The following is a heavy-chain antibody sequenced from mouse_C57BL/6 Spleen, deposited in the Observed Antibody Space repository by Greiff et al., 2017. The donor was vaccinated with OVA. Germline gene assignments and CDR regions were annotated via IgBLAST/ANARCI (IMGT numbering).Heavy chain of an antibody. CDR3: ARHERGNYYGSSSWFAY. CDR1: GYTFTEYT. V-gene: IGHV1-62-2*01. Sequence: VQLQESGAELVKPGASVKLSCKASGYTFTEYTIHWVKQRSGQGLEWIGWFYPGSGSIKYNEKFKDKATLTADKSSSTVYMELSRLTSEDSAVYFCARHERGNYYGSSSWFAYWGQGTLVTVSA. D-gene: IGHD1-1*01. J-gene: IGHJ3*01. CDR2: FYPGSGSI.